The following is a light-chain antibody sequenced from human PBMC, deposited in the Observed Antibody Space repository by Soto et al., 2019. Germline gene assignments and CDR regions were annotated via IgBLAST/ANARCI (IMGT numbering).Light chain of an antibody. CDR3: ASYTAKSPLFV. CDR2: EVS. Sequence: QSALSQPASVSGSPGQSITISCTGTSGDIGGYNYVSWYQQHPGKAPQLVIYEVSNRPSGVSDRFSGSKSGKTASLTISGLQAEDEADYFCASYTAKSPLFVFGPGTKLTVL. CDR1: SGDIGGYNY. V-gene: IGLV2-14*01. J-gene: IGLJ1*01.